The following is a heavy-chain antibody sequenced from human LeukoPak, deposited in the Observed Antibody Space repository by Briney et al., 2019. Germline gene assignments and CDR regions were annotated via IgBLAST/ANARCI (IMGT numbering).Heavy chain of an antibody. J-gene: IGHJ4*02. CDR1: GYTFTSYG. CDR2: ISAYNGNT. V-gene: IGHV1-18*01. CDR3: ARDRGYSYAYYFDY. Sequence: ALVKVSCKASGYTFTSYGISWVRQAPGQGLEWMGWISAYNGNTNYAQKLQGRVTMTTDTSTSTAYMELRSLRSDDTAVYYCARDRGYSYAYYFDYWGQGTLVTVSS. D-gene: IGHD5-18*01.